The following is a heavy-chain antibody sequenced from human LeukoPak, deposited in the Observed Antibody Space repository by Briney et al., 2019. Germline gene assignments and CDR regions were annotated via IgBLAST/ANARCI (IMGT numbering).Heavy chain of an antibody. D-gene: IGHD5-24*01. CDR2: IYYSGST. CDR1: GGSISSYY. J-gene: IGHJ4*01. V-gene: IGHV4-59*08. Sequence: SETLSLTCTVSGGSISSYYWSWIRQPPGKGLEWIGYIYYSGSTNYNPSLKSRVTISVDTSKNQFSLKLSSVTAADTAVYYCARLIVLRRDGYNAYFDYWGQEPWSPSPQ. CDR3: ARLIVLRRDGYNAYFDY.